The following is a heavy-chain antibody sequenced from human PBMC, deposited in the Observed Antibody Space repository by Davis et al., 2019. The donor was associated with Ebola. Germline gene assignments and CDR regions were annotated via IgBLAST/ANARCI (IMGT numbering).Heavy chain of an antibody. CDR1: GFTFSDFY. V-gene: IGHV3-7*01. Sequence: PGGSLRLSCAVSGFTFSDFYMVWVRQAPGKGLEWVANIKQDGSERYYVDSVKGRFTISRDNAKNSLYLQMNSLRAEDTAVYYCATPFYWGQGTLVTVSS. J-gene: IGHJ4*02. CDR2: IKQDGSER. CDR3: ATPFY.